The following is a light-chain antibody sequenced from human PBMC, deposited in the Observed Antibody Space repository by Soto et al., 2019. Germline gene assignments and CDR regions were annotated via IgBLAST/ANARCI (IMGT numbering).Light chain of an antibody. V-gene: IGLV2-14*03. CDR3: SSYTTTDTYV. CDR1: SSDVGSPYNY. CDR2: DIS. Sequence: QSALTQPASVSGSPGQSITISCTGTSSDVGSPYNYVSWFQQHPGKAPKLMIYDISNRPSGISNRFSGSKSGNTASLTISGLQAEDEGDYYCSSYTTTDTYVFGTGTKVTVL. J-gene: IGLJ1*01.